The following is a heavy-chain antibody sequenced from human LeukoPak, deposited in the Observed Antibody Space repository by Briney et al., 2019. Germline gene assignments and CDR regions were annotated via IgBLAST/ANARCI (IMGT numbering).Heavy chain of an antibody. D-gene: IGHD1-26*01. CDR1: GYIFTNYW. Sequence: GESLKISCKGSGYIFTNYWIGWVRQMPGKGLEWMGIIYPGDSDTTYSPSFQGQVTISADKSISTAYLQWSSLKASDTAMYYCAKSGSLHTFDIWGQGTMVTVSS. V-gene: IGHV5-51*01. CDR2: IYPGDSDT. J-gene: IGHJ3*02. CDR3: AKSGSLHTFDI.